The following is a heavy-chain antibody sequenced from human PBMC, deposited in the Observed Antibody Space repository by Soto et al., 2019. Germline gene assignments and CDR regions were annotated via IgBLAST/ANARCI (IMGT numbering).Heavy chain of an antibody. D-gene: IGHD6-19*01. Sequence: SGPTLVNPTQTLTLTCTFSGFSLSTSGMCVSWIRQPPGKALEWLARIDWDDDKYYSTSLKTRLTISKDTSKNQVVLTMTNMDPVDTATYYCARYSSGWYYYSGMDVWGQGTTVTVSS. CDR3: ARYSSGWYYYSGMDV. V-gene: IGHV2-70*11. CDR2: IDWDDDK. CDR1: GFSLSTSGMC. J-gene: IGHJ6*02.